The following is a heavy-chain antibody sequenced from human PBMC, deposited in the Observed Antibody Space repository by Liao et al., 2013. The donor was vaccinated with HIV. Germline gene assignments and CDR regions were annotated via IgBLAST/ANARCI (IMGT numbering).Heavy chain of an antibody. CDR3: ARRRDGYPNWFDS. D-gene: IGHD5-24*01. CDR1: GGSFSGNY. J-gene: IGHJ5*01. CDR2: INRSGST. V-gene: IGHV4-34*01. Sequence: QLQLQESGPGLLKPSESLSLTCAVYGGSFSGNYWTWIRQPPGKGLEWIGEINRSGSTDSNPSLRSRVTVSADTSKNQFSMKLTSVTAADTATYYCARRRDGYPNWFDSWGQGTLVSVSS.